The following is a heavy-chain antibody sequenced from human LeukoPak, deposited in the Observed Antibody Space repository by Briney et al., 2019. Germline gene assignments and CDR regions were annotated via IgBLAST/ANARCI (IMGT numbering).Heavy chain of an antibody. CDR1: GGTFSSYA. J-gene: IGHJ4*02. CDR2: ISAYNGNT. D-gene: IGHD1-26*01. V-gene: IGHV1-18*01. CDR3: AREPQWELTGGFDY. Sequence: GASVKVSCKASGGTFSSYAISWVRQAPGQGLEWMGWISAYNGNTNYAQKLQGRVTMSTDTSTSTAYMELRSLRSDDTAVYYCAREPQWELTGGFDYWGQGTLVTVSS.